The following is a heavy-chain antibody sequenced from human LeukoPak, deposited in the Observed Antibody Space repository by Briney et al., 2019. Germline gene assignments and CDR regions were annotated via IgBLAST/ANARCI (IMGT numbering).Heavy chain of an antibody. CDR1: GGTFSSYA. CDR3: ARAYSNYFAFDI. CDR2: IIPIFGTA. Sequence: SVKVSCKASGGTFSSYAISWVRQAPGQGLEWMGGIIPIFGTANYAQKFQGRVTITADKSTSTAYMELSSLRSEDTAVYYCARAYSNYFAFDIWGQGTMVTVSS. V-gene: IGHV1-69*06. D-gene: IGHD4-11*01. J-gene: IGHJ3*02.